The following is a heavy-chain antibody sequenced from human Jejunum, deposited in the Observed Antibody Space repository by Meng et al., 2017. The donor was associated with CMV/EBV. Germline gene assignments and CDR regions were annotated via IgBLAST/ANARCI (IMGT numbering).Heavy chain of an antibody. D-gene: IGHD1-26*01. V-gene: IGHV3-66*02. Sequence: GLTVSYNYISWVRQAPGKGLQWISATFNGRNTYYADSVKGRFTISRDNSKNTLWLQMDGLRPEDTAVYYCAREHSSSYYSNHYFDLWGQGTLVTVSS. CDR2: TFNGRNT. CDR1: GLTVSYNY. CDR3: AREHSSSYYSNHYFDL. J-gene: IGHJ4*02.